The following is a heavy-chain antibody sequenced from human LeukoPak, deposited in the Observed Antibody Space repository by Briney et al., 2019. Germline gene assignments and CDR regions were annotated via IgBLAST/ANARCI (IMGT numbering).Heavy chain of an antibody. CDR2: ISGSGGST. D-gene: IGHD6-19*01. V-gene: IGHV3-23*01. CDR3: AKDRIIAVAGFDY. J-gene: IGHJ4*02. CDR1: GFTFSSYA. Sequence: PGGSLRLSCAASGFTFSSYAMSWVRQAPGKGLEWVSAISGSGGSTYYADSVKGRFTISRDNSKNTLYLQMSSLRAEDTAVYYCAKDRIIAVAGFDYWGQGTLVTVSS.